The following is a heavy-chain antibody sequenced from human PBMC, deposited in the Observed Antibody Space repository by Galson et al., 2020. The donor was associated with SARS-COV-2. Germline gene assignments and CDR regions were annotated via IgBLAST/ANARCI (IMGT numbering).Heavy chain of an antibody. V-gene: IGHV3-30*18. CDR2: ISFDESEK. CDR3: AQDSEDCSCSNWDDCYYYAMYV. J-gene: IGHJ6*02. CDR1: GFTFMTYG. Sequence: GGSLRLSCAASGFTFMTYGIHWVRQAPGKGLEWVAFISFDESEKYYADSVKGRFSVYRDNSNNTLFLQMNSLRAEDSAIYYCAQDSEDCSCSNWDDCYYYAMYVWGQGATVAVSS. D-gene: IGHD2-2*01.